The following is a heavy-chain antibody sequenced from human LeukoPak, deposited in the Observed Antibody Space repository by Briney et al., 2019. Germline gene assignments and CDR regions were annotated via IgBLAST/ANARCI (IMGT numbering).Heavy chain of an antibody. D-gene: IGHD3-3*01. CDR2: IKQEGSDK. J-gene: IGHJ4*02. V-gene: IGHV3-7*01. Sequence: GGSLRLSCAASGFTFTNYWMTWVRQAPGKGLEWVANIKQEGSDKYYVDSVKGRFTISRDNAKNSLFLQMNSLKVEDTAVYYCARVEWMGRMDYWGQGTLVTVSS. CDR1: GFTFTNYW. CDR3: ARVEWMGRMDY.